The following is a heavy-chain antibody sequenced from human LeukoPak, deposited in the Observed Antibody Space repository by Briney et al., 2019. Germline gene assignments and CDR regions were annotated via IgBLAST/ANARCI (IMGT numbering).Heavy chain of an antibody. CDR3: ASPGRYCSSTSCYSQKVPYY. D-gene: IGHD2-2*01. CDR1: GYTFTAYY. Sequence: GASVKVSCKASGYTFTAYYIHWVRQAPGQGLEWMGWINPNSDGTNYAQKFQGRVTMTRDTSISTAYMELSRLRSDDTAVYYCASPGRYCSSTSCYSQKVPYYWGQGTLVTVSS. V-gene: IGHV1-2*02. CDR2: INPNSDGT. J-gene: IGHJ4*02.